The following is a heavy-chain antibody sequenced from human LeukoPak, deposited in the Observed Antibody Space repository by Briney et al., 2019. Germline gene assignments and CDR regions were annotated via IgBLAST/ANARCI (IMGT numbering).Heavy chain of an antibody. J-gene: IGHJ6*03. CDR3: ARGEGVRQLARHYYYYYYMDV. CDR1: GGTFSSYA. Sequence: ASVKVSCKASGGTFSSYAISWVRQAPGQGLEWMGGIIPIFGTANYAQKFQGRVTITADKSTSTAYMELSSLRSEDTAVYYCARGEGVRQLARHYYYYYYMDVWGKGTTVTISS. V-gene: IGHV1-69*06. CDR2: IIPIFGTA. D-gene: IGHD3-10*01.